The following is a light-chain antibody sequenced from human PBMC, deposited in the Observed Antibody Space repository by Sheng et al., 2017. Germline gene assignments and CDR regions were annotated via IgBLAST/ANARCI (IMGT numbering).Light chain of an antibody. CDR2: KAT. Sequence: DIQLTQTPSTRSASVGERVTITCRASQNIDSWLAWYQQTPGKAPRLLVYKATILQSGVPSGFSGRGSGTEFSLTINSLVPDDFATYFCQQYSVYPRTFGRGTKV. CDR3: QQYSVYPRT. CDR1: QNIDSW. V-gene: IGKV1-5*03. J-gene: IGKJ1*01.